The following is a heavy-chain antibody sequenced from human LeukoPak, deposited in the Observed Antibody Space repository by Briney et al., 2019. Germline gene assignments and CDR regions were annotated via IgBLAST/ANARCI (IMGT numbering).Heavy chain of an antibody. CDR1: GGSFSGYY. D-gene: IGHD3/OR15-3a*01. Sequence: SETLSLTCAVYGGSFSGYYWSWIRQHPGKGLEWIGYIFYSGSTYYNPSLKSRVTISVDTSKNQFSLKLSSVTAADTAVYYCARSRDWVTFFDYWGQGTLVTVSS. CDR3: ARSRDWVTFFDY. J-gene: IGHJ4*02. V-gene: IGHV4-31*11. CDR2: IFYSGST.